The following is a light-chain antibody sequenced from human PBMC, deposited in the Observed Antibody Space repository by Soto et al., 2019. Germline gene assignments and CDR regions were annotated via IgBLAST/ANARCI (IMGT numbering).Light chain of an antibody. Sequence: DIQMTQSPSTLSASVGDRVTITCRASQSISSWLAWYQQKPGKAPKLLFYDASSLESGFPSKFSGSGSGTEFTLTISSLQPDDFGTYYCQQYNSYSWTFGQGTKVEIK. J-gene: IGKJ1*01. CDR1: QSISSW. CDR3: QQYNSYSWT. V-gene: IGKV1-5*01. CDR2: DAS.